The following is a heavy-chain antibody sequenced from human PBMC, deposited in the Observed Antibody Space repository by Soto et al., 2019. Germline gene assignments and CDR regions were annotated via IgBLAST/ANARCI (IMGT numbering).Heavy chain of an antibody. D-gene: IGHD1-26*01. J-gene: IGHJ5*02. CDR2: ISYDGSNK. CDR3: ARDLVGATGGYWFDP. V-gene: IGHV3-30-3*01. CDR1: GFTFSSYA. Sequence: QVQLVESGGGVVQPGRSLRLSCAASGFTFSSYAMHWVRQAPGKGLEWVAVISYDGSNKYYADSVKGRFTISRDNSKNTLYLQMNSLRAEDTAVYYCARDLVGATGGYWFDPWGQGTLVTVSS.